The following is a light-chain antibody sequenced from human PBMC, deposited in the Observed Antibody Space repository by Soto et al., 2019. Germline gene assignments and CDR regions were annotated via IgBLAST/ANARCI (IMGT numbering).Light chain of an antibody. J-gene: IGLJ2*01. CDR3: LLYYGATRV. V-gene: IGLV7-43*01. CDR1: TGAVTSAYY. Sequence: QAVVTQEPSLTVSPGGTVTLTCASSTGAVTSAYYPNWFQQKPGQAPRALIYSTNKKHSWTPARFSGSLLGVKAALTLSGVQPEDEADYYCLLYYGATRVFGGGTKLTVL. CDR2: STN.